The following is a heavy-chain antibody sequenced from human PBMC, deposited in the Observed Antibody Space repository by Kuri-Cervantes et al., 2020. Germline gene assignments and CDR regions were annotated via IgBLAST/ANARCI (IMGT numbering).Heavy chain of an antibody. Sequence: SCAASRFTFSSYGMHWVRHAPGKGLEWVAVIWYDGSNKYYADSVKRRFTISRDNSKNTLYLQMNSLRAEDTAVYYCARVYGGGYNYIYWYFDLWGRGTLVTVSS. CDR1: RFTFSSYG. CDR3: ARVYGGGYNYIYWYFDL. J-gene: IGHJ2*01. V-gene: IGHV3-33*01. D-gene: IGHD5-24*01. CDR2: IWYDGSNK.